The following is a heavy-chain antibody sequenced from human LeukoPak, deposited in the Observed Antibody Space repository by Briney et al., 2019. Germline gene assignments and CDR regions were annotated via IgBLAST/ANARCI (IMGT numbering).Heavy chain of an antibody. Sequence: GSLRLSCAASGFTVSSNYMSWVRQAPGKGLEWIGEINHSGSTNFNPSLKSRVTISVDTSKNQFSLKLSSVTAADTAVYYCARDPPANTTVDYWGQGTLVTVSS. J-gene: IGHJ4*02. CDR2: INHSGST. CDR1: GFTVSSNY. D-gene: IGHD4-17*01. CDR3: ARDPPANTTVDY. V-gene: IGHV4-34*01.